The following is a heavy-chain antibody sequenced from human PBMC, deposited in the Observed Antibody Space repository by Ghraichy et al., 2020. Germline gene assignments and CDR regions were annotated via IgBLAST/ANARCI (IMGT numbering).Heavy chain of an antibody. CDR3: ARPRYSSSFYYFDY. V-gene: IGHV5-51*01. CDR1: GYSFTSYW. J-gene: IGHJ4*02. D-gene: IGHD6-13*01. Sequence: GESLNISCKGSGYSFTSYWIGWVRQIPGKGLEWMGIIYPGDSDTRYSPSFQGQVTISADKSISTAYLQWSSLKASDTAMYYCARPRYSSSFYYFDYWGQGTLVTVSS. CDR2: IYPGDSDT.